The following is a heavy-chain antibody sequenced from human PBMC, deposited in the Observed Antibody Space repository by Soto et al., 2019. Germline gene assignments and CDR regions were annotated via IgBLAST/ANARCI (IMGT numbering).Heavy chain of an antibody. V-gene: IGHV3-48*01. D-gene: IGHD3-16*01. J-gene: IGHJ6*02. Sequence: EVQLVESGGGLVQPGGSLTLSCAASGFSFSRYNMKWVRQAPGKGLEWVSYISSSSSTIYYADSLKGRFTISRDNAKNSLYLQMNSLRAEDTAVYYCAVEDDSGFYYYGMDVWCQGTTVTVSS. CDR1: GFSFSRYN. CDR3: AVEDDSGFYYYGMDV. CDR2: ISSSSSTI.